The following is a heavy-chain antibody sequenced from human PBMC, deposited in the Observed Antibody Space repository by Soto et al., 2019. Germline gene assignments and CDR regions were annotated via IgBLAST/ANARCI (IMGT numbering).Heavy chain of an antibody. D-gene: IGHD3-10*01. Sequence: ASVKVSCKASGGTFSSYTISWVRQAPGQGLEWMGRIIPSLGIANYAQKFQGRVTITRDTSASTAAMELSGLRSEATAVYDCGRGSELDWFDPWGQGILVSVAS. J-gene: IGHJ5*02. V-gene: IGHV1-69*02. CDR1: GGTFSSYT. CDR2: IIPSLGIA. CDR3: GRGSELDWFDP.